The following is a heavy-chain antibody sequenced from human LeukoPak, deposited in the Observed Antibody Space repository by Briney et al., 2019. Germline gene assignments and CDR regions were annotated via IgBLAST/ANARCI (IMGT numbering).Heavy chain of an antibody. CDR2: ISSGSSYI. J-gene: IGHJ6*03. V-gene: IGHV3-21*01. CDR3: ARDQGYYYMDV. CDR1: GFTFSSYS. Sequence: GGSLRLSCAASGFTFSSYSMNWVRQAPGKGLEWVSSISSGSSYIYYADSVKGRFTISRDNAKNSLYLQMNSLRAEDTAVYYCARDQGYYYMDVWGKGTTVTVSS.